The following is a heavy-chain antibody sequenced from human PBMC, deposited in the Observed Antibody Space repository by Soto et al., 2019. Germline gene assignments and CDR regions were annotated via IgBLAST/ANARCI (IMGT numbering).Heavy chain of an antibody. CDR1: GFTFSSYW. D-gene: IGHD3-10*01. CDR2: IKQDGSEK. Sequence: EVQLVESGGGLVQPGGSLRLYCAASGFTFSSYWMSWVRQAPGKGLEWVANIKQDGSEKYYVDSVKGRFTISRDNAKNSLYLQMNSLRAEDTAVYYCARDSRFGESYFDYWGQGTLVTVSS. CDR3: ARDSRFGESYFDY. V-gene: IGHV3-7*01. J-gene: IGHJ4*02.